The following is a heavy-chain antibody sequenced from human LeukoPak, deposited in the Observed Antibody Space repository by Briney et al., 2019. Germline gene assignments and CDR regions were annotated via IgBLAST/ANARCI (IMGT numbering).Heavy chain of an antibody. D-gene: IGHD4-17*01. Sequence: PSETLSLTCTVSGGSISSYYWSWIRQPPGKGLEWIGYIYYSGSTNYNPSLKSRVTISVDTSKNQFSLKLSSVTAADTAMYYCARAAPTTQDYGDYNVGSPLNFDYWGQGTLVTVSS. CDR1: GGSISSYY. CDR3: ARAAPTTQDYGDYNVGSPLNFDY. V-gene: IGHV4-59*01. J-gene: IGHJ4*02. CDR2: IYYSGST.